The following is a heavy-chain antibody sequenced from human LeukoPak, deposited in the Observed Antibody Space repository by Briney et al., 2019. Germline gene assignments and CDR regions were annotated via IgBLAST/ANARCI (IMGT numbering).Heavy chain of an antibody. CDR3: ARGFNYAFDP. CDR2: ITSSSSTI. V-gene: IGHV3-48*01. CDR1: GFTFSNYA. D-gene: IGHD4-11*01. J-gene: IGHJ5*02. Sequence: GGSLRLSCAASGFTFSNYAMNWVRQATGKGLEWVSYITSSSSTIYYADSVKGRFTISRDNAKNSLYLQMNSLRAEDTAVYYCARGFNYAFDPWGQGTLVTVSS.